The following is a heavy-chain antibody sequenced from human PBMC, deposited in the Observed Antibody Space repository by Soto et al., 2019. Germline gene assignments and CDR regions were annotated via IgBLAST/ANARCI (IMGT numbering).Heavy chain of an antibody. J-gene: IGHJ5*02. V-gene: IGHV1-18*04. CDR2: ISAYNGNT. D-gene: IGHD6-13*01. CDR1: GYPFTSYG. Sequence: ASVKVSCKASGYPFTSYGISWVRQAPGQGLEWMGWISAYNGNTNYAQKLQGRVTMTTDTSTSTAYMELRSLRSDDTAVYYCARDHDSSSWYPNWFDPWGQGTLVTVSS. CDR3: ARDHDSSSWYPNWFDP.